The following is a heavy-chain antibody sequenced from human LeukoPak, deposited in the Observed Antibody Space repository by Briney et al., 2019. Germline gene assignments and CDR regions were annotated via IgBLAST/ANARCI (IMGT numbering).Heavy chain of an antibody. V-gene: IGHV4-39*01. D-gene: IGHD1-26*01. Sequence: SETLSLTCTASGGSISSSSYYWGWIRQPPGKGLERIGSIYYSGSTYYNPSLKSRVTISVDTSKNQFSLKLSSVTAADTAVYYCARWQGIGGGFDPWGQGTLVTVSS. CDR2: IYYSGST. CDR1: GGSISSSSYY. J-gene: IGHJ5*02. CDR3: ARWQGIGGGFDP.